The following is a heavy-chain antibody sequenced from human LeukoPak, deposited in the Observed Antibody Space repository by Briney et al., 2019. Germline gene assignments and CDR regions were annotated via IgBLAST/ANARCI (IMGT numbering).Heavy chain of an antibody. V-gene: IGHV3-23*01. Sequence: GGSLRLSCAASGFTFTSYAINWVRQAPGKGLEWVSGISGSGGSTYYADSVKGRFSISRDNSKNTLYLQLNSLRVDDTAEYYCAKAHGGRYRSGIDWGQGTLVIVSS. CDR1: GFTFTSYA. D-gene: IGHD1-26*01. CDR3: AKAHGGRYRSGID. J-gene: IGHJ4*02. CDR2: ISGSGGST.